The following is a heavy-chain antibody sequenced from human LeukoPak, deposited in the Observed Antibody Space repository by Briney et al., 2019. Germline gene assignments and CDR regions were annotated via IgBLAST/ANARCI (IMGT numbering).Heavy chain of an antibody. V-gene: IGHV3-23*01. CDR3: AKEGGYYYDSSGLYFDY. J-gene: IGHJ4*02. CDR2: ISGSGGST. D-gene: IGHD3-22*01. CDR1: GFTFSSYA. Sequence: GGSLRLSCAASGFTFSSYAMSWVRQAPGKGLEWVSAISGSGGSTYYADSVKGRFTISRDNSKNTLYLQMNSLRAEDTAVYYCAKEGGYYYDSSGLYFDYWGQGTLVTVSS.